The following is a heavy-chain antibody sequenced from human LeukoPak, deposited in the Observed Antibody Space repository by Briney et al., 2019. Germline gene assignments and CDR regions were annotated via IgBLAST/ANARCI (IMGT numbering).Heavy chain of an antibody. CDR3: ARDQSGSRAFDY. V-gene: IGHV4-4*07. CDR1: GDSISSYY. D-gene: IGHD1-26*01. Sequence: PSETLSPTCTVSGDSISSYYWSWIRQPAGKGLEWIGRIYTSGSTNYSPSLKSRVTMSVDTSKNQFSLKLNSVTAADTAVYYCARDQSGSRAFDYWGQGTLVTVSS. CDR2: IYTSGST. J-gene: IGHJ4*02.